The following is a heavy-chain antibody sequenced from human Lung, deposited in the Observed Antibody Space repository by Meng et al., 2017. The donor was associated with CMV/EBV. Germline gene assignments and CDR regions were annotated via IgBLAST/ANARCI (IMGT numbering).Heavy chain of an antibody. J-gene: IGHJ6*02. V-gene: IGHV3-74*01. D-gene: IGHD6-13*01. CDR2: ISSDGSST. CDR1: GFXFSSYW. CDR3: AGGGSSWGGKYYYYGMDA. Sequence: GSXTLXCAVSGFXFSSYWSYWVRQARGKGLVWVSRISSDGSSTSYADSVKGRFTIFRDNAKNTLYLQMNSLRAEDTAVYYCAGGGSSWGGKYYYYGMDAGXQGTXVTVSS.